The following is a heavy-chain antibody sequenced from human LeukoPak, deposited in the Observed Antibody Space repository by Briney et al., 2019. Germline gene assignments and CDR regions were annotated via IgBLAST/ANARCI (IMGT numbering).Heavy chain of an antibody. CDR1: GGSISSSSYY. V-gene: IGHV4-39*07. Sequence: SETLSLTCTVSGGSISSSSYYWGWIRQPPGKGLEWIGSIYYSGSTYYNPSLKSRVTISVDTSKNQFSLKLSSVTAADTAVYYCARAVPGYSSSWYPPPYNWFDPWGQGTLVTVSS. J-gene: IGHJ5*02. CDR3: ARAVPGYSSSWYPPPYNWFDP. D-gene: IGHD6-13*01. CDR2: IYYSGST.